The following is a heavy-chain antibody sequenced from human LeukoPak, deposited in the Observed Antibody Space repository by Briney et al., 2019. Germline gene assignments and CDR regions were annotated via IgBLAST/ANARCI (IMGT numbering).Heavy chain of an antibody. D-gene: IGHD5-24*01. CDR3: ARDLEMATPYFSAMDV. Sequence: PSEALSLTCTVSGYSISSSYWSWILQPAGKGLEWIGRFYTSGSANYNLSLKSRVSMSVDTSKNQFSLRLSSVTAVDTAVYYCARDLEMATPYFSAMDVWGQGTTVTVSS. CDR1: GYSISSSY. CDR2: FYTSGSA. V-gene: IGHV4-4*07. J-gene: IGHJ6*02.